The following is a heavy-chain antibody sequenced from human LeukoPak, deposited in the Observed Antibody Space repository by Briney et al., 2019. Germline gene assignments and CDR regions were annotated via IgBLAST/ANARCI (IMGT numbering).Heavy chain of an antibody. Sequence: ASVKVSCKASGYTFTSYGISWVRQAPGQGLEWMGWISAYNGNTNYAQKLQGRVTMTTDTSTSTAYMELRSLRSDDTAVYYCARPAYYDFWSGYSHFDCWGQGTLVTVSS. J-gene: IGHJ4*02. CDR1: GYTFTSYG. D-gene: IGHD3-3*01. CDR2: ISAYNGNT. V-gene: IGHV1-18*01. CDR3: ARPAYYDFWSGYSHFDC.